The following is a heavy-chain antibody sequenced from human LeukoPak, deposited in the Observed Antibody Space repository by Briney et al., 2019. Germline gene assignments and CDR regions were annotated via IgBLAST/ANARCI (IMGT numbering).Heavy chain of an antibody. CDR1: GGSISSSSYY. V-gene: IGHV4-39*07. Sequence: PSETLSLTCAVSGGSISSSSYYWGWIRQPPGKGLEWIGSIYYSGSTYYNPSLKSRVTISVDTSKNQFSLKLSSVTAADTAVYYCARVGTVGVGSSWYPPHNWFDPWGQGTLVTVSS. CDR2: IYYSGST. J-gene: IGHJ5*02. CDR3: ARVGTVGVGSSWYPPHNWFDP. D-gene: IGHD6-13*01.